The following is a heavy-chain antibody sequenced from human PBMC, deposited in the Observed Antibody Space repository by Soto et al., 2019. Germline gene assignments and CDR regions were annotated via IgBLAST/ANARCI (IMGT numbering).Heavy chain of an antibody. Sequence: GESLKISCAASGFTFSSYAMHWVRQAPGKGLEWVAVISYDGSNKYYADSGKGRFTISRDNSKNTLYLQMNSLRAEDTAVYYCARDQTAYSSSAGDYWGQGTLVTVSS. CDR2: ISYDGSNK. CDR1: GFTFSSYA. J-gene: IGHJ4*02. CDR3: ARDQTAYSSSAGDY. V-gene: IGHV3-30-3*01. D-gene: IGHD6-6*01.